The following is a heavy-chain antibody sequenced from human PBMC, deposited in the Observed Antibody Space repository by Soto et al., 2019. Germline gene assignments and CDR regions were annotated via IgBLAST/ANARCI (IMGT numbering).Heavy chain of an antibody. V-gene: IGHV3-21*02. Sequence: EVQLVESGGGLVKPGGSLRLSCAASGFTFSSYSMNWVRQAPGKGLEWVSSITTSSSHTYYVDSVKGRFTISRDNAENSLYLQMNSLRVEDTAVYYCAREGYEMDVWGQGTTVTVSS. CDR2: ITTSSSHT. J-gene: IGHJ6*02. CDR3: AREGYEMDV. CDR1: GFTFSSYS. D-gene: IGHD5-18*01.